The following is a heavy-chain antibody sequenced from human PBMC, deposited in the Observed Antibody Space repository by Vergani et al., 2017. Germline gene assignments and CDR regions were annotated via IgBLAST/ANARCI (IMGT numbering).Heavy chain of an antibody. CDR2: VSGSSATP. J-gene: IGHJ4*02. V-gene: IGHV3-23*01. CDR1: GFSFPGYA. Sequence: EVQLLESGGGLVQPGGSLRLSCEASGFSFPGYAMSWVRQAPGKGLEWVSSVSGSSATPYYADSVKCRFIISRDNSKNTLHPQMNSLRVDDTAVYYCTKGSRGYTGYFFDYWGQGTLATVSS. D-gene: IGHD5-12*01. CDR3: TKGSRGYTGYFFDY.